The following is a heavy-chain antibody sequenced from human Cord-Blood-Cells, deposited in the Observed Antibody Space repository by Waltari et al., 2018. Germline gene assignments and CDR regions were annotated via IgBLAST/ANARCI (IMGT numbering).Heavy chain of an antibody. V-gene: IGHV1-69*01. CDR2: IIPIFGTA. Sequence: QVQLVPSGAEVKKPGSSVTVSCKASGGTFSSYAISWVRQAPGQGLEWMGGIIPIFGTANYAQKFQGRVTITADESTSTAYMELSSLRSEDTAVYYCARRYSGYDRWGYFDYWGQGTLVTVSS. D-gene: IGHD5-12*01. CDR3: ARRYSGYDRWGYFDY. J-gene: IGHJ4*02. CDR1: GGTFSSYA.